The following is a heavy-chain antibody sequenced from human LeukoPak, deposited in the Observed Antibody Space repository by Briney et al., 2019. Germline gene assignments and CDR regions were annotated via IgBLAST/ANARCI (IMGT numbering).Heavy chain of an antibody. V-gene: IGHV1-2*02. CDR2: INPKDGDT. J-gene: IGHJ4*02. CDR3: ARANFLYCSSSTCLFDY. Sequence: ASVKDSCKASGYTFTDYYMHWVRQAPGQGFEWMGWINPKDGDTNYAQKFQGRVTMTRDTSISTAHMEVSRLRSDDTAVYYCARANFLYCSSSTCLFDYWGQGTLVTVSS. D-gene: IGHD2-2*01. CDR1: GYTFTDYY.